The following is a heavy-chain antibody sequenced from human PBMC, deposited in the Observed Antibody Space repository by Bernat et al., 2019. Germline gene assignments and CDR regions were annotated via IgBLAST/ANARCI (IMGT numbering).Heavy chain of an antibody. CDR2: IYYSGST. CDR1: GGSISSSSYY. Sequence: QLQLQESGPGLVKPSETLSLTCTVSGGSISSSSYYWGWIRQPPGKGLEWIGSIYYSGSTYYNLSLKSRVTISVDTSKNQFSLKLSSVTAADTAVYYCARLSVGYLGAFDIWGQGTMVTVSS. V-gene: IGHV4-39*01. J-gene: IGHJ3*02. CDR3: ARLSVGYLGAFDI. D-gene: IGHD2-15*01.